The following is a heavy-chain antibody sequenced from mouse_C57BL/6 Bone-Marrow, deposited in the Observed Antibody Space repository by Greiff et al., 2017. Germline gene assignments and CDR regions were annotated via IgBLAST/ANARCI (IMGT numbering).Heavy chain of an antibody. V-gene: IGHV1-85*01. CDR2: IYPRDGST. CDR3: ARSGSYPLFDY. J-gene: IGHJ2*01. D-gene: IGHD6-1*01. Sequence: QVQLQQSGPELVKPGASVKLSCKASGYTFTSYDINWVKQRPGQGLEWIGWIYPRDGSTKYNEKFKGKATLTVDTASSTAYMEIHSLTSEDSAVYFCARSGSYPLFDYWGQGTTLTVSS. CDR1: GYTFTSYD.